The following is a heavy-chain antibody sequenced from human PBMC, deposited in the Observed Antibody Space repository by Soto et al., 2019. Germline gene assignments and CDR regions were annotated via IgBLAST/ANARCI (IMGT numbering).Heavy chain of an antibody. CDR2: ISAYNGNT. Sequence: QVQLVQSGAEVKNPGASVKVSCKASGYTFTSYGISWVRQAPGQGLEWMGWISAYNGNTNYAQKLQGRVTMTTDTSTSTAYMELRSLRSDDTAVYYCARGRARTERSGSYPLFDYWGQGTLVTVSS. CDR3: ARGRARTERSGSYPLFDY. V-gene: IGHV1-18*01. D-gene: IGHD1-26*01. J-gene: IGHJ4*02. CDR1: GYTFTSYG.